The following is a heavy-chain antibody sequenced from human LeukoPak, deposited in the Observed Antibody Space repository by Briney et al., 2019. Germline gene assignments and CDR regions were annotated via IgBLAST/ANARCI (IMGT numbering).Heavy chain of an antibody. Sequence: GGSLRLSCAASGFTFSSYAMSWVRQAPGKGLEWVAAISAGGDSTYYADSVKGRFTISRDNSKSTLYLQMNSLRAEDTAVYYCAKSSGYQLLPLWWGQGTLVTVSS. J-gene: IGHJ4*02. CDR1: GFTFSSYA. CDR3: AKSSGYQLLPLW. CDR2: ISAGGDST. V-gene: IGHV3-23*01. D-gene: IGHD2-2*01.